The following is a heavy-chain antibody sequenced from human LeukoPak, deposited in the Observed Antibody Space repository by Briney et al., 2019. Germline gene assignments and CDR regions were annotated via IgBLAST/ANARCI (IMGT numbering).Heavy chain of an antibody. Sequence: PGGSLRLSCAASGFTVISDYMSWVRQAPGKGLKWVSVIYSGGGTYYTDSVRGRFTISRDNSKNTLYLQMNSLRVDDTAMYYCARAGHSSGWYTASDSWGQGTLVTVSS. CDR3: ARAGHSSGWYTASDS. J-gene: IGHJ4*02. CDR2: IYSGGGT. CDR1: GFTVISDY. V-gene: IGHV3-53*01. D-gene: IGHD6-19*01.